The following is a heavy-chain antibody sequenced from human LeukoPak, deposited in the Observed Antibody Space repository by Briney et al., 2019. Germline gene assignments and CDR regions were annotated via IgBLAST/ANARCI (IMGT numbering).Heavy chain of an antibody. CDR3: AREGVLVVAATPPDY. V-gene: IGHV4-59*11. CDR1: GGSMSSLY. Sequence: SETLSLTCSVSGGSMSSLYWSWIRQPPGKGLEWIGYIYYSGSTNYSPSLKSRVTLSVDTSKHQFSLKLSSVTAADTAVYYCAREGVLVVAATPPDYWGQGTLVTVSS. D-gene: IGHD2-15*01. CDR2: IYYSGST. J-gene: IGHJ4*02.